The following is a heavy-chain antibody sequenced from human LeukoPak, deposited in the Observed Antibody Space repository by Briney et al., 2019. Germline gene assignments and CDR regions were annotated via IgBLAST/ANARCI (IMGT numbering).Heavy chain of an antibody. CDR3: AREDPGGFWYYYYYMDV. D-gene: IGHD3-16*01. CDR2: IKQDGSEK. J-gene: IGHJ6*03. Sequence: GGSLRLSCAASGFTFSSHWMSWVRQAPGEGLERVANIKQDGSEKYYVDSVKGRFTISRDNAKNSLYLQMNSLRAEDTAVYCCAREDPGGFWYYYYYMDVWGKGTTVTVSS. CDR1: GFTFSSHW. V-gene: IGHV3-7*01.